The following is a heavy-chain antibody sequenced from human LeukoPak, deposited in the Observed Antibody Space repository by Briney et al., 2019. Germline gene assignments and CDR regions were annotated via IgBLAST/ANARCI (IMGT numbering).Heavy chain of an antibody. V-gene: IGHV3-11*01. CDR3: TTDLFFMMEVDP. CDR2: IYSSSSTI. Sequence: GGSLRLSCAASGFTFSDYYMAWIRQAPGKGLEWVSYIYSSSSTIYYADSVKGRFTISRDNAKNSLYLQMNSLRAEDTAVYYCTTDLFFMMEVDPWGQGTLVTVSS. CDR1: GFTFSDYY. D-gene: IGHD2-21*01. J-gene: IGHJ5*02.